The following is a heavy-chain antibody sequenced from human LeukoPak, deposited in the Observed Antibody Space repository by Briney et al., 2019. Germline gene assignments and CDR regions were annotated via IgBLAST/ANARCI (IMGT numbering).Heavy chain of an antibody. D-gene: IGHD2-21*01. CDR2: IKDDGSVK. CDR1: GFTFSIYA. CDR3: AREVVATASAFDC. Sequence: PGGSLRLSCSGSGFTFSIYAMNWVRQAPGKGLEWVANIKDDGSVKNHVDSLKGRFSISRDNARNSLYLQISSLRAEDTAVYYCAREVVATASAFDCWGQGTLVTVSS. V-gene: IGHV3-7*03. J-gene: IGHJ4*02.